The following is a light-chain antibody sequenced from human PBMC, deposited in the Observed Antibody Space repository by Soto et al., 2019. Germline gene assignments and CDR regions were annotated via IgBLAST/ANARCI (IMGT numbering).Light chain of an antibody. CDR1: QDISNY. CDR2: AAS. CDR3: QKYNSAPLT. J-gene: IGKJ1*01. V-gene: IGKV1-27*01. Sequence: DIQMTQSPSSLSASVGDRVTITCRASQDISNYLAWYPQKPGKVPKLLIYAASTLQSGGPFRFSGSGSGTDFTLTISNPQPEDVATYYCQKYNSAPLTFGQGTK.